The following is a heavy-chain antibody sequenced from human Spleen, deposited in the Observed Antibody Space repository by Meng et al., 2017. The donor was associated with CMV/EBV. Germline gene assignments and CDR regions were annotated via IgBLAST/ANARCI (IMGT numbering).Heavy chain of an antibody. CDR1: DTFTDYY. CDR3: ATGDSTGWYRFSWFDP. Sequence: DTFTDYYIHWVRQAPGQGLEWMGAIIPIFGTTNYAQKFQGRVSITTDASMSTAYMELSSLRSEDTAFYYCATGDSTGWYRFSWFDPWGQGTLVTVSS. V-gene: IGHV1-69*05. D-gene: IGHD6-19*01. CDR2: IIPIFGTT. J-gene: IGHJ5*02.